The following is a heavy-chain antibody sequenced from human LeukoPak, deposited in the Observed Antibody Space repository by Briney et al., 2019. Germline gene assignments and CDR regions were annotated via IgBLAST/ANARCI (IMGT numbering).Heavy chain of an antibody. CDR1: GFTFSDYY. D-gene: IGHD3-10*01. CDR2: ISSSGSTI. V-gene: IGHV3-11*01. CDR3: ARCLRPLLWFGELLAYYGMDV. Sequence: GGSLRLSCAASGFTFSDYYMSWIRQAPGKGLEWVSYISSSGSTIYYADSVKGRFTISRDNAKNSLYLQMNSLRAEDTAVYYCARCLRPLLWFGELLAYYGMDVWGQGTTVTVSS. J-gene: IGHJ6*02.